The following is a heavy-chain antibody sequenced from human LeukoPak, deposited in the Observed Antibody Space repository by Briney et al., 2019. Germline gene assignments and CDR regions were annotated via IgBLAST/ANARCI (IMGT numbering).Heavy chain of an antibody. V-gene: IGHV3-23*01. Sequence: QPGGSLRLSCAASGFTFSTYAMSWVRQAPGKGLEWVSAISNSGSSTYCADSVKGRFTISRDNSKNTLYLQMNSLRAEDTAVYYCARDGWEPTAWGQGTLVTVSS. CDR1: GFTFSTYA. CDR3: ARDGWEPTA. J-gene: IGHJ5*02. D-gene: IGHD1-14*01. CDR2: ISNSGSST.